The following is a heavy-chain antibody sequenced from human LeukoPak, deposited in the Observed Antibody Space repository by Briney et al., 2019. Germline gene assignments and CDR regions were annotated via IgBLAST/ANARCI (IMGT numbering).Heavy chain of an antibody. V-gene: IGHV3-21*01. CDR3: ARGQYYYDSSGYRDY. CDR1: GFTFSSYS. J-gene: IGHJ4*02. Sequence: GGSLRLSCAASGFTFSSYSMNWVRQAPGKGLEWVSSISSSSSYIYYADSVKGRFTISRVNAKNSLYLQMNSLRAEDTAVYYCARGQYYYDSSGYRDYWGQGTLVTVSS. CDR2: ISSSSSYI. D-gene: IGHD3-22*01.